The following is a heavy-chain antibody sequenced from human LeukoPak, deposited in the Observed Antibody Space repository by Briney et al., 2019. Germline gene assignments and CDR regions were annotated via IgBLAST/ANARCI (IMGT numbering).Heavy chain of an antibody. CDR3: ARGNRFPNYYDSSGYHDY. J-gene: IGHJ4*02. CDR2: MNPNSGNT. V-gene: IGHV1-8*01. Sequence: ASVKVSCKASGYTFTSYDINWVRQATGQGLEWMGWMNPNSGNTGYAQKFQGRVTMTRNTSISTAYMELSSLRSEDTAVYCCARGNRFPNYYDSSGYHDYWGQGTLVTVSS. CDR1: GYTFTSYD. D-gene: IGHD3-22*01.